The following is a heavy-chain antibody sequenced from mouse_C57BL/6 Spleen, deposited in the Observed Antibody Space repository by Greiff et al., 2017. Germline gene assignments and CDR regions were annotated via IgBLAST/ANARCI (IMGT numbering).Heavy chain of an antibody. CDR2: IDPANGDT. Sequence: EVQLQQSGAELVRPGASVKLSCTASGFNIKDDYMHWVKQRPEQGLEWIGWIDPANGDTEYASKFQGKATITADTSSNTAYLQLRSLTSEDTAVYYCTTGSYGGFAYWGQGTLVTVSA. D-gene: IGHD2-12*01. CDR3: TTGSYGGFAY. CDR1: GFNIKDDY. J-gene: IGHJ3*01. V-gene: IGHV14-4*01.